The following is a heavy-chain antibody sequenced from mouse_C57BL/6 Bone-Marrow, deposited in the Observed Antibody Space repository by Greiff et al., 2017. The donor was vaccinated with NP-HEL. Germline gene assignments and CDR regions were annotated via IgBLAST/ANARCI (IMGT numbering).Heavy chain of an antibody. CDR1: GFNIKDDY. D-gene: IGHD1-2*01. V-gene: IGHV14-4*01. Sequence: VQLQQSGAELVRPGASVKLSCTASGFNIKDDYMHWVKQRPEQGLEWIGWIDPENGDTEYASKFQGKATITADTSSNTAYLQLSSLTSEDTAVYYCTTHTTAGFAYWGQGTLVTVSA. J-gene: IGHJ3*01. CDR2: IDPENGDT. CDR3: TTHTTAGFAY.